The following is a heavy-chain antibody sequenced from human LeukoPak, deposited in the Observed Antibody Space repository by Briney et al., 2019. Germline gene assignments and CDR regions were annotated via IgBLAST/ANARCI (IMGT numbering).Heavy chain of an antibody. D-gene: IGHD3-9*01. Sequence: GGSLRLSCAASGFTFSSCAMSWVRQAPGKGLEWVSAISGSGGSTDYADSVKGRFTISRDNSKNTLYLQMNSLRAEDTAVYYCAKENYDILTGYPIDYWGQGTLVTVSS. CDR1: GFTFSSCA. J-gene: IGHJ4*02. V-gene: IGHV3-23*01. CDR3: AKENYDILTGYPIDY. CDR2: ISGSGGST.